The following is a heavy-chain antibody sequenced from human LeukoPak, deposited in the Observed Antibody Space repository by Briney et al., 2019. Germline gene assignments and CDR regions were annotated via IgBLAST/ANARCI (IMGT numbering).Heavy chain of an antibody. CDR2: ISAYNGNT. V-gene: IGHV1-18*01. CDR3: ATTQEQEMATGGFDY. Sequence: ASVKVSCKASGYTFTSYGISWVRQAPGQGLEWMGWISAYNGNTNYAQKLQGRVTMTTDTSTSTAYMELRSLRSDDTAVYYCATTQEQEMATGGFDYWGQGTLVTVSS. CDR1: GYTFTSYG. J-gene: IGHJ4*02. D-gene: IGHD5-24*01.